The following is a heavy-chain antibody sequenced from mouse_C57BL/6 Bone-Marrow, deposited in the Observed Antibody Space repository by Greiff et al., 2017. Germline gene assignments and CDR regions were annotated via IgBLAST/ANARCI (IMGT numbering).Heavy chain of an antibody. J-gene: IGHJ4*01. V-gene: IGHV1-81*01. CDR1: GYTFTSYG. CDR3: AREGDSSGPLAMDY. D-gene: IGHD3-2*02. Sequence: VQLQQSGAELARPGASVKLSCKASGYTFTSYGISWVKQRTGQGLEWIGEIYPRSGNTYYNAKFKGKATLTADKSSSTAYMELRSLTSKDSAVYICAREGDSSGPLAMDYWGQGTSVTVSS. CDR2: IYPRSGNT.